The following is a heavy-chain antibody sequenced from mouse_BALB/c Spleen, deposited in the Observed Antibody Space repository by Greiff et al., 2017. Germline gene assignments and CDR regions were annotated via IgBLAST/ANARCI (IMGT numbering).Heavy chain of an antibody. Sequence: QVHVKQSGAELMKPGASVKISCKATGYTFSSYWIEWVKQRPGHGLEWIGEILPGSGSTNYNEKFKGKATFTADTSSNTAYMQLSSLTSEDSAVYYCAREGYGSSSDYFDYWGQGTTLTVSS. CDR3: AREGYGSSSDYFDY. V-gene: IGHV1-9*01. D-gene: IGHD1-1*01. CDR2: ILPGSGST. CDR1: GYTFSSYW. J-gene: IGHJ2*01.